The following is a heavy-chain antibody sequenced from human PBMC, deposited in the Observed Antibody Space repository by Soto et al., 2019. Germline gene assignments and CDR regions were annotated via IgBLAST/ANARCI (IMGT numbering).Heavy chain of an antibody. V-gene: IGHV4-61*01. CDR1: GGSVNSDNFY. CDR2: VFHIGNT. J-gene: IGHJ4*01. D-gene: IGHD6-19*01. CDR3: ARHPIAVTAEFFDS. Sequence: SETLSLTSTVSGGSVNSDNFYWSWIRQPPGKGLEWIGYVFHIGNTNYSPSLKSRVTMSIDTSRNQFSLRLSSVTAADTAVYFCARHPIAVTAEFFDSKGRGNMVTVAA.